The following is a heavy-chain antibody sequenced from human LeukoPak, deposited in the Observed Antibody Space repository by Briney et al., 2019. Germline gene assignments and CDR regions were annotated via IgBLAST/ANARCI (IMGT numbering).Heavy chain of an antibody. V-gene: IGHV1-18*04. CDR2: ISAYNGNT. CDR3: ARDPTKDYYGSGSYYY. Sequence: GASVKVSCKASGYTFTSYYMHWVRQAPGQGLEWMGWISAYNGNTNYAQKLQGRVTMTTDTSTSTAYMELRSLRSDDTAVYYCARDPTKDYYGSGSYYYWGQGTLVTVSS. D-gene: IGHD3-10*01. J-gene: IGHJ4*02. CDR1: GYTFTSYY.